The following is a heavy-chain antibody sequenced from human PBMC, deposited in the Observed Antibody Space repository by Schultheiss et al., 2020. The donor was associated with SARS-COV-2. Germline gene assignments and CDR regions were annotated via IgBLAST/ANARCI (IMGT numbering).Heavy chain of an antibody. CDR1: GGSISSYY. CDR3: AKSGMITSGDYYYYYGMDV. V-gene: IGHV4-59*12. D-gene: IGHD3-16*01. CDR2: IYYSGST. J-gene: IGHJ6*02. Sequence: SETLSLTCTVSGGSISSYYWSWIRQPPGKGLEWIGYIYYSGSTYYNPSLKSRVTISVDRSKNQFSLKLSSVTAADTAVYYCAKSGMITSGDYYYYYGMDVWGQGTTVTVSS.